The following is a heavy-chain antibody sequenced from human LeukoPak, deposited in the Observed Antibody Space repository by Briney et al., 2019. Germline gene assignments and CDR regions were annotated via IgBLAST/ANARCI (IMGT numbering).Heavy chain of an antibody. CDR1: GGSISSYY. D-gene: IGHD1-14*01. Sequence: SETLSLTCTVSGGSISSYYWSWLRQPPGKGLEWIGYIYTSGSTNYNPSLKSRVTISVDTSKNQFSLKLSSVTAADTAVYYCARRKYYYYMDVWGKGTTVTVSS. V-gene: IGHV4-4*09. J-gene: IGHJ6*03. CDR2: IYTSGST. CDR3: ARRKYYYYMDV.